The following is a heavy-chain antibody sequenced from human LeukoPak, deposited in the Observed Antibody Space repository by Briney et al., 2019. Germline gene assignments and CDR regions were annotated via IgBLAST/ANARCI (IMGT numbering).Heavy chain of an antibody. V-gene: IGHV3-21*01. CDR2: IGTTGSYI. CDR1: GFTFSNYS. Sequence: GGSLRLSCAASGFTFSNYSMNWVRQAPGKGLEWVSSIGTTGSYIFYADSVKGRFTISRDNAKNTLYLQMNSLRAEDTAVYYCVRDVDIWGQGTLVTVSS. D-gene: IGHD5-24*01. J-gene: IGHJ4*02. CDR3: VRDVDI.